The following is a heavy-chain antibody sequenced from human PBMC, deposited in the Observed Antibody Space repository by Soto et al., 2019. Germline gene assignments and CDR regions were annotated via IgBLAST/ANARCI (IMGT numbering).Heavy chain of an antibody. CDR1: GFTFSSYA. CDR2: ISGSGGST. V-gene: IGHV3-23*01. J-gene: IGHJ4*02. D-gene: IGHD1-26*01. CDR3: AKDRDPTLRPYSGSFPTPLDY. Sequence: PGGSLRLSCAASGFTFSSYAMSWVRQAPGKGLEWVSAISGSGGSTYYADSVKGRFTISRDNSKNTLYLQMNSLRAEDTAVYYCAKDRDPTLRPYSGSFPTPLDYWGQGTLVTVSS.